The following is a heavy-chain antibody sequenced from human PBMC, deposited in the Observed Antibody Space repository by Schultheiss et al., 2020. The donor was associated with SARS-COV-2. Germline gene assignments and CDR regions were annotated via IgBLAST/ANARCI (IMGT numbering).Heavy chain of an antibody. CDR1: GFTFDDYA. J-gene: IGHJ4*02. Sequence: GGSLRLSCAASGFTFDDYAMHWVRQAPGKGLEWVSGINWNGGSTGYADSVKGRFTISRDNAKNSLYLQMNSLRAEDTALYYCARDGGGLDRPAFDYWGQGTLVTVSS. CDR3: ARDGGGLDRPAFDY. D-gene: IGHD2-2*01. CDR2: INWNGGST. V-gene: IGHV3-20*04.